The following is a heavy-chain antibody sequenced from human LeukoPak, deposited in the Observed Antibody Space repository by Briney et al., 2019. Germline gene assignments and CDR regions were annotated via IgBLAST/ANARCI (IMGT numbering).Heavy chain of an antibody. V-gene: IGHV5-10-1*01. D-gene: IGHD3-10*01. Sequence: GESLRISCKGSGYSFTSYWISWVRQMPGKGLEWMGRIDPSDSYTNYSPSFQGHVTISADKSISTAYLQWSRLKASDTAMYYCARLLGDYYGSGIAFDIWGQGTMVTVSS. J-gene: IGHJ3*02. CDR1: GYSFTSYW. CDR2: IDPSDSYT. CDR3: ARLLGDYYGSGIAFDI.